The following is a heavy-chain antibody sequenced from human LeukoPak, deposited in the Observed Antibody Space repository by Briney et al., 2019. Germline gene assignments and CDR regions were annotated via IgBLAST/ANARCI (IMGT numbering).Heavy chain of an antibody. J-gene: IGHJ6*03. V-gene: IGHV3-30*02. D-gene: IGHD2-15*01. CDR2: IRYDGSFK. CDR3: ASSRYCSGGSCYSALNYYYMDV. CDR1: GFTFNYYG. Sequence: GGSLRLSCGASGFTFNYYGMLWVRQAPGKGLEWVAFIRYDGSFKYYADSVKGRFTISRDNSKNTLYLQMNSLRAEDTAVYFCASSRYCSGGSCYSALNYYYMDVWGKGTTVTVSS.